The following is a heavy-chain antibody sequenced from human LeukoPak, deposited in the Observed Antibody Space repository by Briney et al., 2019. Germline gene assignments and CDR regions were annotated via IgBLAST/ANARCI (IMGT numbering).Heavy chain of an antibody. J-gene: IGHJ3*02. CDR3: ARDIPSGSDHDAFDI. D-gene: IGHD1-26*01. V-gene: IGHV4-38-2*02. Sequence: PSETLSLTCTVSGYSISSGYYWGWIRQPPGKGLEWIGSIYHSGSTYYNPSLKSRVTISVDTSKNQFSLKLSSVTAADTAVYYCARDIPSGSDHDAFDIWGQGTMVTVSS. CDR1: GYSISSGYY. CDR2: IYHSGST.